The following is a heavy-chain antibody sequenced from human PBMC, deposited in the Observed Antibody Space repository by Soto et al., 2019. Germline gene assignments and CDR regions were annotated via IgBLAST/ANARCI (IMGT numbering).Heavy chain of an antibody. CDR3: AREWGATFDS. V-gene: IGHV4-59*01. J-gene: IGHJ4*02. CDR1: GGSISSYY. Sequence: QVQLQESGPGLVKPSETLSLTCTVSGGSISSYYWSWIRQPPGKGLEWIGYIYYSGSTNYNPSLKSRVTISVDTSKNQFSLKLSSVTAADTAVYYCAREWGATFDSWGQGTLVTVSS. D-gene: IGHD3-16*01. CDR2: IYYSGST.